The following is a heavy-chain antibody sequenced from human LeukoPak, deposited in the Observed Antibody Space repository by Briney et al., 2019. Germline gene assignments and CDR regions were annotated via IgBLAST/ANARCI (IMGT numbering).Heavy chain of an antibody. CDR1: GFTFSSYG. D-gene: IGHD4-23*01. Sequence: PGGSLRLSCAASGFTFSSYGMHWVRQAAGKGLEWVAFVRNDGFDTYHSNSVKGRFSISRDDSKNTVYLQMNSLRAEDTALYYCARDRGKDYFGDWGQGTQVTVSS. V-gene: IGHV3-30*02. CDR2: VRNDGFDT. CDR3: ARDRGKDYFGD. J-gene: IGHJ4*02.